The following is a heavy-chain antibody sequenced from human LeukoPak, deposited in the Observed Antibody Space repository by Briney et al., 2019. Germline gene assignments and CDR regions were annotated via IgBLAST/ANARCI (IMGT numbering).Heavy chain of an antibody. V-gene: IGHV4-59*01. J-gene: IGHJ4*02. CDR1: GVSITTYY. D-gene: IGHD2-2*02. CDR2: IYYGGNT. Sequence: PSETLSLTCTVSGVSITTYYWSWIRQPPGKGLEWIGFIYYGGNTNYNPSLKSRVTISVDTSKNQFSLKLSSVTAADTAVYYCARAYTSWSFDYWGQGTLVTVSS. CDR3: ARAYTSWSFDY.